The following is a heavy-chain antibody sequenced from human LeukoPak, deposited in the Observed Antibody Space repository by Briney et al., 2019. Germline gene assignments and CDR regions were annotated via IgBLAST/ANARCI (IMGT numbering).Heavy chain of an antibody. J-gene: IGHJ6*03. CDR3: ARARADILTGYPKWYYLDV. CDR2: INHSGGT. Sequence: KPSETLSLTCAVYGGSFSGYYWSWIRQPPGKGLEWIGEINHSGGTNYNPSLKSRVTISLDTSKNQFSLNVSSVTAADTAVYYCARARADILTGYPKWYYLDVWGRGTTVAVSS. D-gene: IGHD3-9*01. V-gene: IGHV4-34*01. CDR1: GGSFSGYY.